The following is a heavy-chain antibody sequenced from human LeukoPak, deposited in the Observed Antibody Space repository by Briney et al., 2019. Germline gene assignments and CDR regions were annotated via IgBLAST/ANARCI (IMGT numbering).Heavy chain of an antibody. CDR3: ARGYCTSTSCSYMDV. J-gene: IGHJ6*03. V-gene: IGHV1-2*02. Sequence: GASVKVSCKVSGYTLTELSMHWVRQAPGQGLEWMGWINPNSGGTNYAQKFQGRVTMTRDTSISTAYMELSRLISDDTAVYYCARGYCTSTSCSYMDVWGKGTTVTVSS. D-gene: IGHD2-2*01. CDR1: GYTLTELS. CDR2: INPNSGGT.